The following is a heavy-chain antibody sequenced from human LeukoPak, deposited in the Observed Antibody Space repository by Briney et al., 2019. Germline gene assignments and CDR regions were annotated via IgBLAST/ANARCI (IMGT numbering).Heavy chain of an antibody. D-gene: IGHD3-10*01. CDR1: DYSISSGYGCY. CDR3: ARGPSGSYYKGIDY. J-gene: IGHJ4*02. V-gene: IGHV4-38-2*02. Sequence: SETLSLTCTVSDYSISSGYGCYWGWIRQPPGKGLEWIGNIYHSGITYYNHFNSSLKSRVTISIDTSKNQFSLKLSSVTAADTAVYYCARGPSGSYYKGIDYWGQGTLVTVSS. CDR2: IYHSGIT.